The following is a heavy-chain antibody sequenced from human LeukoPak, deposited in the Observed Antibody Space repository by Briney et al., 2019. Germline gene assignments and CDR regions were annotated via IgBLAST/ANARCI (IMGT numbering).Heavy chain of an antibody. CDR3: ARGDTRMDIRPFDY. J-gene: IGHJ4*02. Sequence: AETLSLTCAVSCGSISSSNWWSWVRQPPGRGLEWIGHVYDTGNTNYNPSLKSRVTISVDTSRNQFSLKLSSVTAADTAVYYCARGDTRMDIRPFDYWGQGTLVTVSS. V-gene: IGHV4-4*02. D-gene: IGHD5-12*01. CDR1: CGSISSSNW. CDR2: VYDTGNT.